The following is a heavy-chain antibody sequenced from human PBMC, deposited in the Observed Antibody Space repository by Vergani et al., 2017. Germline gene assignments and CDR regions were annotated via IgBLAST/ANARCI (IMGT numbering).Heavy chain of an antibody. D-gene: IGHD1-26*01. CDR3: AGVGRSGRDFDY. CDR2: IIPILGIA. Sequence: QVQLVQSGAEVKKPGASVKVSCKASGGTFSSYAISWVRQAPGQGLEWMGRIIPILGIANYAQKFQGRVTITADKATSTAYKELSSLRSEDTAVYYCAGVGRSGRDFDYWGQGTLVTVSS. V-gene: IGHV1-69*04. J-gene: IGHJ4*02. CDR1: GGTFSSYA.